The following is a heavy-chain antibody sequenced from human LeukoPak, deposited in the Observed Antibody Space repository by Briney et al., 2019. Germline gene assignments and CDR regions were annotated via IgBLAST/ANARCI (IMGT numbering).Heavy chain of an antibody. D-gene: IGHD3-22*01. CDR2: IRSKAYGGTT. V-gene: IGHV3-49*04. J-gene: IGHJ4*02. Sequence: GGSLRLSCTGPGFTFGDYAMSCVRQAPGKGLEWVGFIRSKAYGGTTEYAASVKGRFTISRDDSKSIAYLQMNSLKTEDTAVYCCTRSTPYYYDSSGYYQNFVYWGQVTLVTVSS. CDR3: TRSTPYYYDSSGYYQNFVY. CDR1: GFTFGDYA.